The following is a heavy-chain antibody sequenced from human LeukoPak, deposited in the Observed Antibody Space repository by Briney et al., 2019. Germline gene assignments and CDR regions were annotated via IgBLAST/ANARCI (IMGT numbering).Heavy chain of an antibody. Sequence: GESLKISCAASGFIFSSYGMHWVRQAPGKGLEWVAFIRYDGSNKYYADSVKGRFTISRDNSKNTLYVQMSSLRVEDTAVYYCAKEGTVTPIDYWGQGTPVTVSS. V-gene: IGHV3-30*02. D-gene: IGHD4-17*01. CDR2: IRYDGSNK. CDR1: GFIFSSYG. CDR3: AKEGTVTPIDY. J-gene: IGHJ4*02.